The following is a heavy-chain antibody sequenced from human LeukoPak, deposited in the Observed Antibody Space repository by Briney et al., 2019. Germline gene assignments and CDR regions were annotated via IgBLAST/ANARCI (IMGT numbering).Heavy chain of an antibody. V-gene: IGHV3-48*04. CDR1: GFTFSSYS. CDR3: ARDDYDFWSGSFDY. J-gene: IGHJ4*02. D-gene: IGHD3-3*01. CDR2: ISSSGSTI. Sequence: GGSLRLSCAASGFTFSSYSMNWVRQAPGKGLEWVSYISSSGSTIYYADSVKGRFTISRDNAKNSLYLQMNSLRAEDTAVYYCARDDYDFWSGSFDYWGQGTLVTVSS.